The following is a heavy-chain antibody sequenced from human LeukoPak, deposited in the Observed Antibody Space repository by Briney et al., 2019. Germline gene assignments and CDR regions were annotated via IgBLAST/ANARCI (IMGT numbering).Heavy chain of an antibody. D-gene: IGHD3-9*01. Sequence: PSETLSLTCAVYGGSFSGYYWSWIRQPPGKGLEWIGEINHSGSTNYNPSLKSRVTISVDTSKNQFSLKLSSVTAAGTAVYYCARSLLRYFDWLKAFDIWGQGTMVTVSS. J-gene: IGHJ3*02. V-gene: IGHV4-34*01. CDR2: INHSGST. CDR1: GGSFSGYY. CDR3: ARSLLRYFDWLKAFDI.